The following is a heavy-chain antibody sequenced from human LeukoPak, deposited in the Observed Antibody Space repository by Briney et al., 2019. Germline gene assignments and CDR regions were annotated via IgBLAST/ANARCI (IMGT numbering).Heavy chain of an antibody. V-gene: IGHV4-59*01. CDR3: ARTVTTFGCYYYYMDV. CDR2: IYHSGST. J-gene: IGHJ6*03. Sequence: SETLSLTCTVSGGSISSYYWSWIRQPPGKGLEWIGYIYHSGSTNYNPSLKSRVTISVDTSKNQFSLKLSSVTAADTAVYYCARTVTTFGCYYYYMDVWGKGTTVTISS. D-gene: IGHD4-17*01. CDR1: GGSISSYY.